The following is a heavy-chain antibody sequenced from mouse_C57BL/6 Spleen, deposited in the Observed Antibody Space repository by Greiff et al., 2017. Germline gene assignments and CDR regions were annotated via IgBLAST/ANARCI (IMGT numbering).Heavy chain of an antibody. CDR3: ARSGYGNHWYFDV. CDR2: IYPGSGST. J-gene: IGHJ1*03. CDR1: GYTFTSYW. D-gene: IGHD2-10*02. V-gene: IGHV1-55*01. Sequence: VQLQQPGAELVKPGASVKMSCKASGYTFTSYWITWVKQRPGQGLEWIGDIYPGSGSTNYNEKFKSKATLTVDTSSSTAYIQLSSLTSEDSAVYYCARSGYGNHWYFDVWGTGTTVTVSS.